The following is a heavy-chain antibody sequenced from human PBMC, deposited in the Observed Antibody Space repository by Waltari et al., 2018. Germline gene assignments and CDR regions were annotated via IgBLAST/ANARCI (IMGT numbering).Heavy chain of an antibody. CDR3: ASILGYCSSTSCYGVRYYFDY. CDR1: GGPISSSSYY. J-gene: IGHJ4*02. V-gene: IGHV4-39*01. CDR2: IYYSGST. Sequence: QLQLQESGPGLVKPSETLSLTCTVSGGPISSSSYYWGWIRQPPGKGLGWIGSIYYSGSTYYNPSLKSRVTISVDTSKNQFSLKLSSVTAADTAVYYCASILGYCSSTSCYGVRYYFDYWGQGTLVTVSS. D-gene: IGHD2-2*01.